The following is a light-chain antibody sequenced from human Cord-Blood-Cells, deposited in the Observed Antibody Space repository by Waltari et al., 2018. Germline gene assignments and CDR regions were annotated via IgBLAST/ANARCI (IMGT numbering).Light chain of an antibody. CDR3: QQYNSYSPA. J-gene: IGKJ1*01. Sequence: DIQMTKSPSTLSASVGNRVNITCRASQSISSWLAWYQQKPGKAPNLLIYYASSLERWVPSRFSGSGSGTEFTLTINSLQPDDFATYYCQQYNSYSPAFGQGTKVEIK. CDR1: QSISSW. V-gene: IGKV1-5*01. CDR2: YAS.